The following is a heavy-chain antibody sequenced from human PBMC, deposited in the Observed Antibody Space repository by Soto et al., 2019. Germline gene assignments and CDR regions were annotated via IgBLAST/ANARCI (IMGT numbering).Heavy chain of an antibody. CDR1: DGSLSDNY. D-gene: IGHD1-1*01. CDR2: IHPSGST. J-gene: IGHJ5*02. CDR3: STGSDAYKGGRT. Sequence: QVHLQQWGAGLLKPSETLSLTCAVYDGSLSDNYYTWTRQSPGKGLEWIGEIHPSGSTFYNPSLQTRVNLSQDTSKKHLSLNLISVTAADTGEYYCSTGSDAYKGGRTWGQGTLVTVSS. V-gene: IGHV4-34*02.